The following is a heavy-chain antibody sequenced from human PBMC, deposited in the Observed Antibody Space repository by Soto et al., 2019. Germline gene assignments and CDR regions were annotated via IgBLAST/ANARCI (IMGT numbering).Heavy chain of an antibody. CDR2: IMPIFGTA. Sequence: QVQLVQSGAEMKKPGSSVKVSCKASGYTFSTYGVSWVRQAPGQGLEWMGGIMPIFGTAKYTQKFQGRVTITADESTSTAYMVMSSLISEDTAVYYCARDREQLGVSVNYGMDVWGQGTTVIVSS. D-gene: IGHD1-26*01. V-gene: IGHV1-69*01. CDR3: ARDREQLGVSVNYGMDV. J-gene: IGHJ6*02. CDR1: GYTFSTYG.